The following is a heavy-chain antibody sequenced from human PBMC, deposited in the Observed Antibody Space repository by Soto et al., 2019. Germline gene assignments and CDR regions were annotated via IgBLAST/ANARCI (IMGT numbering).Heavy chain of an antibody. CDR2: ISYDGSNT. J-gene: IGHJ4*02. CDR3: ARISRYCSGGDCHA. V-gene: IGHV3-30*03. CDR1: GGSFNSYD. D-gene: IGHD2-15*01. Sequence: PGGSLRLSCAASGGSFNSYDIHWGRQAPGKGPEWVAIISYDGSNTYYSDSVRGRFTISRDNSKDTLYLQMHSLRSEDTAIYYCARISRYCSGGDCHAWGQGTQVTVYS.